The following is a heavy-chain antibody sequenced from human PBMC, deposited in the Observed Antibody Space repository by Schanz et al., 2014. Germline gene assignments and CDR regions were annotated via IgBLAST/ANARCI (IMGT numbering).Heavy chain of an antibody. CDR3: ARRGIRGVFSSFDY. CDR2: INTNTGNP. J-gene: IGHJ4*02. D-gene: IGHD3-10*01. Sequence: QVQLLQSGAEVKKPGASVKVSCKASGYTFTNYGISWVRQAPGQGLEWMGWINTNTGNPTYAQAFTGRFLFSLDTSVNTAYLQISSLEADDTAVYYCARRGIRGVFSSFDYWGLGTLVTVSS. V-gene: IGHV7-4-1*02. CDR1: GYTFTNYG.